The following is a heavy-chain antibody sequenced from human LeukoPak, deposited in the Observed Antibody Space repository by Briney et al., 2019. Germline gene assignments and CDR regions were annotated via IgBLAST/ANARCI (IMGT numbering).Heavy chain of an antibody. CDR2: ISGSGGST. CDR1: GFTFSSYA. CDR3: ATDPPYGGYYFQYYMDV. D-gene: IGHD4/OR15-4a*01. V-gene: IGHV3-23*01. Sequence: PGGSLRLSCAASGFTFSSYAMSWVRQAPGKGLEWVSAISGSGGSTYYADSVKGRFTISRDNSKNTLYLQMNSLRAEDTAVYYCATDPPYGGYYFQYYMDVWGKGTTVTVSS. J-gene: IGHJ6*03.